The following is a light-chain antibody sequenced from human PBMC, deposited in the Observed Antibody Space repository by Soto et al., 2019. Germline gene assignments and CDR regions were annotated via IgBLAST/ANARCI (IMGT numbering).Light chain of an antibody. CDR3: QRRSNGPPFT. CDR2: DAS. J-gene: IGKJ3*01. V-gene: IGKV3-11*01. Sequence: EIVLTQSPATLSLSPGERATLSCRASQSVSSYLAWYQQKPGQAPRLLIYDASNRATGIPARFSGSGSGTDFTLTISSLEPEDFAVYCCQRRSNGPPFTFGPGTKVDIK. CDR1: QSVSSY.